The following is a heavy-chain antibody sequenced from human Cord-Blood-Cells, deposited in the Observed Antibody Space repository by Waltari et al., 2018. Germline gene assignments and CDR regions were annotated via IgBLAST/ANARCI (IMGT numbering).Heavy chain of an antibody. CDR2: TYYRSKWYN. CDR1: GDSASSTSSA. D-gene: IGHD1-20*01. CDR3: AREYKSEVRYAFDI. Sequence: QVQLQPSCPGLLKPSQSLSLTCAISGDSASSTSSAGNWIRQSSSRGLEWLGRTYYRSKWYNDYAVSVKSRITINPDTSKNQFSLQLNSVTPEDTAVYYCAREYKSEVRYAFDIWGQGTMVTVSS. J-gene: IGHJ3*02. V-gene: IGHV6-1*01.